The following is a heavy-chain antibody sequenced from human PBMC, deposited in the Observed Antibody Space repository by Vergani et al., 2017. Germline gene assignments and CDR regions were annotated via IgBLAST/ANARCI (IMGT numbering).Heavy chain of an antibody. V-gene: IGHV1-69*02. D-gene: IGHD3-10*01. J-gene: IGHJ4*02. CDR1: GGTFSSYT. CDR2: IIPILGIA. CDR3: AGFGPYYYGSWNWDY. Sequence: QVQLVQSGAEVKKPGSSVKVSCKASGGTFSSYTISWVRQAPGQGLEWMGRIIPILGIANYAQKFQGRVTITADKSTSTPYMEQSSLRSEDTAVYYCAGFGPYYYGSWNWDYWGQGTLVTVSS.